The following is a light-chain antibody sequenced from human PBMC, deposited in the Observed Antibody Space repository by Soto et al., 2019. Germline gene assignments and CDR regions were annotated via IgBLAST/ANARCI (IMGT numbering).Light chain of an antibody. CDR2: GAS. Sequence: EFVLTQSPGTLSLSPGERATLSCRASQSVDSDYLAWYQQKPGRAPRLLIFGASSRAIGIPDRFSGSGSGTEFTLSISRLEPEDFAVYYCQKYGGSPPWTFGRGTKVDIK. CDR1: QSVDSDY. CDR3: QKYGGSPPWT. V-gene: IGKV3-20*01. J-gene: IGKJ1*01.